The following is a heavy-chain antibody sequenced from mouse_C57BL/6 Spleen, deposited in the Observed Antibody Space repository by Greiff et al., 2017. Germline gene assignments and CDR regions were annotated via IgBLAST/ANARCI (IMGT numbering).Heavy chain of an antibody. D-gene: IGHD1-1*01. Sequence: EVKLMESGAELVKPGASVKLSCTASGFNIKDYYMHWVKQRTEQGLAWIGRIDPEDGETKYAPKFQGKATITADTSSNTAYLQLSSLTSEDTAVYYCARTTVVEYYAMDYWGQGTSVTVSS. V-gene: IGHV14-2*01. CDR1: GFNIKDYY. CDR2: IDPEDGET. J-gene: IGHJ4*01. CDR3: ARTTVVEYYAMDY.